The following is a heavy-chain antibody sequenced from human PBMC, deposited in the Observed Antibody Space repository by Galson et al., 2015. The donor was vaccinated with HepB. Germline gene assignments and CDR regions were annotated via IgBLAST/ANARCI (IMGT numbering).Heavy chain of an antibody. CDR1: GFSLTTTGMR. V-gene: IGHV2-70*04. J-gene: IGHJ4*02. Sequence: PALVKPTQTLTLTCTFSGFSLTTTGMRVTWVRQSPGKALEWLARVDWDDDKFYSTSLKTRLTISKDTSKNQVVLTMTNMDPVDTATYYCAGGRACDYWGQGTLVTVSS. D-gene: IGHD3-16*01. CDR3: AGGRACDY. CDR2: VDWDDDK.